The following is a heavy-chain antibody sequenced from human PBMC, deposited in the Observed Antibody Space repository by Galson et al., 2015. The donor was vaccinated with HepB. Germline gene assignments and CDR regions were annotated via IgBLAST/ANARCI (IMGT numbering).Heavy chain of an antibody. D-gene: IGHD7-27*01. CDR3: ARNRTTGELDS. J-gene: IGHJ4*02. V-gene: IGHV1-3*01. CDR2: INVGNGNT. CDR1: GNTFSTYA. Sequence: SVKVSCKASGNTFSTYAMHWVRQAPGQGLEWMGWINVGNGNTRYSQKFQGRVTITRDTSASTAYMELSSLISEDTAVYYCARNRTTGELDSWGQGTLVTVSS.